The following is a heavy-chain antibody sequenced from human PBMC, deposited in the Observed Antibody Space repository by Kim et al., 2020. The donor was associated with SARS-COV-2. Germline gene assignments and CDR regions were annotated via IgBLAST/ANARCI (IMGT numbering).Heavy chain of an antibody. CDR3: ARDAERRRKGFGADYSYYGMDV. J-gene: IGHJ6*02. V-gene: IGHV1-18*01. D-gene: IGHD3-10*01. CDR1: GYTFASYG. CDR2: ISAYNGNT. Sequence: ASVKVSCKGSGYTFASYGVSWVRQAPGQGLEWMGWISAYNGNTNYAQNLQGRVTMTTDTSTSTAYMELRSLRSDDTAVYYCARDAERRRKGFGADYSYYGMDVWGQGTTVTVSS.